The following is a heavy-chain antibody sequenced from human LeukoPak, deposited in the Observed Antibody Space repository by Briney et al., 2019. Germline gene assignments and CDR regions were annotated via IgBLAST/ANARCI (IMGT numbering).Heavy chain of an antibody. CDR2: INHSGST. CDR3: ARVTYYYDSSGYSTPYFDY. J-gene: IGHJ4*02. V-gene: IGHV4-34*01. CDR1: GGSLSGYY. D-gene: IGHD3-22*01. Sequence: SETLSLTCAVYGGSLSGYYWSWIRQPPGKGLEWIGEINHSGSTNYNPSLKSRVTISVDTSKNQFALKLSSVTAADTAVYYCARVTYYYDSSGYSTPYFDYWGQGTLVTVPS.